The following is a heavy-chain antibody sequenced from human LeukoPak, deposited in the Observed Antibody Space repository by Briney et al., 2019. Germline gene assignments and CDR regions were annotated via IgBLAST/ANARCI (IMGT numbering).Heavy chain of an antibody. CDR1: DESFSDYY. J-gene: IGHJ4*02. V-gene: IGHV4-34*01. Sequence: SETLSLTCAFYDESFSDYYWSWIRQPPGKGLEWIGEINHSGSTNYNPSLKSRVTISVDTSKNQFSLNLNSVTAADTAVYYCARHVRQLRYFDRFDYWGQGTLVTVSS. CDR3: ARHVRQLRYFDRFDY. CDR2: INHSGST. D-gene: IGHD3-9*01.